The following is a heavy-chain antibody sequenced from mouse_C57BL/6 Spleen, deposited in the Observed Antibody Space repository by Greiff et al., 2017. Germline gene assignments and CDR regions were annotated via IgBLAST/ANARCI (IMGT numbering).Heavy chain of an antibody. CDR3: ARYYSNYDYAMDY. Sequence: VQLQQSGAELVKPGASVKISCKASGYAFSSYWMNWVKQRPGKGLEWIGQIYPGDGDSNYNGKFKGKATLTADKSSSTAYMQLSSLTSEDSAVYFCARYYSNYDYAMDYWGQGTSVTVSS. D-gene: IGHD2-5*01. J-gene: IGHJ4*01. V-gene: IGHV1-80*01. CDR2: IYPGDGDS. CDR1: GYAFSSYW.